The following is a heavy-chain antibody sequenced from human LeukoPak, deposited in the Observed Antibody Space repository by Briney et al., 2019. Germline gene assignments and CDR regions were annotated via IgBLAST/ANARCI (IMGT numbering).Heavy chain of an antibody. V-gene: IGHV3-30*04. CDR2: ISYDGSNK. D-gene: IGHD6-13*01. CDR3: AKEAPRWYMGWYFDY. CDR1: GFTFNTFS. Sequence: PGGSLRLSCAASGFTFNTFSMHWVRQAPGKGLEWVAVISYDGSNKYYADSVKGRFTFSRDNSKNTLYLQMNSLRAEDTAVYYCAKEAPRWYMGWYFDYWGQGTLVTVSS. J-gene: IGHJ4*02.